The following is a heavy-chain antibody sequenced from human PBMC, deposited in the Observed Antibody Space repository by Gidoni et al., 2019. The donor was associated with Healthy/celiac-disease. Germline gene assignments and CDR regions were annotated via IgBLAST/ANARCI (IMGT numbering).Heavy chain of an antibody. J-gene: IGHJ6*02. Sequence: VRQAPGKGLEWVAVITYDGSNKYYADSVKGRFTISRDNSKNTLYLQMNSLSAEDTAVYYCAKPTTPCYYYGMVVWGQGTTVTVSS. CDR3: AKPTTPCYYYGMVV. V-gene: IGHV3-30-3*02. CDR2: ITYDGSNK. D-gene: IGHD1-1*01.